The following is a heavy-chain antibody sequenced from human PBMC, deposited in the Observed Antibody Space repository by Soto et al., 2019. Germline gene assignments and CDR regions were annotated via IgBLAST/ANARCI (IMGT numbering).Heavy chain of an antibody. J-gene: IGHJ6*02. CDR3: AAGVAGNYYYYYGMDV. CDR2: TYYRSKWYN. Sequence: PSQTLSLTCAISGDSVSSNSAAWNWIRQSPSRGLEWLGRTYYRSKWYNDYAVSVKSRITINPDTSKNQFSLQLNSVTPEDTAVYYCAAGVAGNYYYYYGMDVWGQGTTVTVSS. V-gene: IGHV6-1*01. CDR1: GDSVSSNSAA. D-gene: IGHD6-19*01.